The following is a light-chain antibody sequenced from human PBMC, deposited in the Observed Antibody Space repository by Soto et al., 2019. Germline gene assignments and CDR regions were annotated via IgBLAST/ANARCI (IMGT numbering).Light chain of an antibody. CDR2: DVS. Sequence: LTQPASVSGSPGQSITISCTGTSSDVGGYNYVSWYQHHPGKAPKLMIYDVSNRPSGVSNRLSGSKSGNTASLTISGLQPEDEADYYCSSYTTSNTRQIVFGTGTKVTVL. V-gene: IGLV2-14*03. CDR3: SSYTTSNTRQIV. J-gene: IGLJ1*01. CDR1: SSDVGGYNY.